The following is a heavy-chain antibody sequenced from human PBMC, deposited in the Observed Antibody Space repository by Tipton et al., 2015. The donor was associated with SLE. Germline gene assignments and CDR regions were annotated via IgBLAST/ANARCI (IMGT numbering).Heavy chain of an antibody. CDR1: GGSISSSSYY. CDR3: ARAPLFGVVTGRGPFDY. V-gene: IGHV4-39*01. D-gene: IGHD3-3*01. Sequence: TLSLTCTVSGGSISSSSYYWGWIRQPPGKGLEWIGSIYYSGSAYYNPSLKSRVTISVDTSTNQFSLKLSSVTAADTAVYYCARAPLFGVVTGRGPFDYWGQGTLVAVSS. CDR2: IYYSGSA. J-gene: IGHJ4*02.